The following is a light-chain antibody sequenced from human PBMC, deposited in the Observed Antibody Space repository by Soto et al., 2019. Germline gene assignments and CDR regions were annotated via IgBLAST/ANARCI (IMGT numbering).Light chain of an antibody. CDR3: HQYGASPHT. Sequence: GDRVTNTCRASQGMTTYLARFQQKPGKVPKFVIYGASTLQSGVATRFGGSGSGTDFTLPISSLQPEDFAVYYCHQYGASPHTFGGGTKVEIK. CDR2: GAS. J-gene: IGKJ4*01. V-gene: IGKV1-27*01. CDR1: QGMTTY.